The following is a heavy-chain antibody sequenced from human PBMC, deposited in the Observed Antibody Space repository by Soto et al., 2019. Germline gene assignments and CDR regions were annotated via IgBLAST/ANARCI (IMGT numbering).Heavy chain of an antibody. D-gene: IGHD3-10*01. CDR3: TPSTIYYGSGTYFGY. Sequence: GGSLRLSCAASGFTFSSYGMHWVRQAPGKGLEWVAVISYDGGTTDCAAPVKGRFTMSRDDSKKTLYLQMTSLKTEDTAVYYCTPSTIYYGSGTYFGYWGRGTLVTVSS. J-gene: IGHJ4*02. V-gene: IGHV3-15*01. CDR1: GFTFSSYG. CDR2: ISYDGGTT.